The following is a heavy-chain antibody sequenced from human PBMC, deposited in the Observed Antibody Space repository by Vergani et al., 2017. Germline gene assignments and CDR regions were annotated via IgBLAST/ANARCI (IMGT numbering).Heavy chain of an antibody. CDR2: ISYDGSKT. CDR3: AKGVYCSSTSCYEGRGYYYGMGV. V-gene: IGHV3-33*03. Sequence: QVQLVESGGGVVQPGTSLRLSCEASGCKFSQFGMHWVRQGPGKGLEWVAFISYDGSKTQYADSEKGRVTISRDNSKNTVGLEMSSLRVDDTATYYCAKGVYCSSTSCYEGRGYYYGMGVWGQGTTVTFSS. D-gene: IGHD2-2*01. CDR1: GCKFSQFG. J-gene: IGHJ6*02.